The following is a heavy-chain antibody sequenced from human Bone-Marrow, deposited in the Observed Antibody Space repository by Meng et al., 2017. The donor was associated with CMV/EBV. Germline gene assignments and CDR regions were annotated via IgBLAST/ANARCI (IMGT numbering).Heavy chain of an antibody. CDR3: ATHSSGWPYYFDY. Sequence: ASVKVSCKASGYIFTAYYMHWVRQAPGQGLEWMGWINPNSGGTNYAQKFQGRVTMTRDTSISTAYMELSRLRSDDTAVYYCATHSSGWPYYFDYWGQGTLVTVSS. J-gene: IGHJ4*02. CDR1: GYIFTAYY. D-gene: IGHD6-19*01. V-gene: IGHV1-2*02. CDR2: INPNSGGT.